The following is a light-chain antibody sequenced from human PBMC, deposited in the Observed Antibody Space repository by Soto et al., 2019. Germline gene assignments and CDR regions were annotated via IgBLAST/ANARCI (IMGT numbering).Light chain of an antibody. J-gene: IGKJ1*01. Sequence: DIVMAQSPDSLAVSLGERATINCKSSQSVLYSSNNKNYLAWYQQKPGQPPRLLIYWASTRESGVPDRFSGSGSGTDFTLTSSSLQAEDVAVYYFQHYSNTPQSFGQGTKVEIK. V-gene: IGKV4-1*01. CDR2: WAS. CDR3: QHYSNTPQS. CDR1: QSVLYSSNNKNY.